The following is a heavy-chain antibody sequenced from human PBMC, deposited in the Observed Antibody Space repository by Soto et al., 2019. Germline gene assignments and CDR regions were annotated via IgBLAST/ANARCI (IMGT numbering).Heavy chain of an antibody. D-gene: IGHD3-16*01. Sequence: PGESLKISCKGSGYSVTSCWISWVRQMPGKGLEWMGRIDPSDSYTNYSPSFQGHVTISADKSISTAYLQWSSLKASDTAMYYCARRALGGAARRRSNDAFHIWGQGTILTVSS. CDR1: GYSVTSCW. V-gene: IGHV5-10-1*01. J-gene: IGHJ3*02. CDR2: IDPSDSYT. CDR3: ARRALGGAARRRSNDAFHI.